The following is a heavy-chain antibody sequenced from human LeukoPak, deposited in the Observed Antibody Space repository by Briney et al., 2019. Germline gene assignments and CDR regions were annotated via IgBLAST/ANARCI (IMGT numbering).Heavy chain of an antibody. CDR3: ARESNYYDSSGYQIDY. CDR2: IYSGGST. D-gene: IGHD3-22*01. Sequence: GGSLRLSCAASGFTFNNAWMNWVRQAPGKGLEWVSVIYSGGSTYYADSVKGRFTISRDNSKNTLYLQMNSLRAEDTAVYYCARESNYYDSSGYQIDYWGQGTLVTVSS. CDR1: GFTFNNAW. V-gene: IGHV3-66*01. J-gene: IGHJ4*02.